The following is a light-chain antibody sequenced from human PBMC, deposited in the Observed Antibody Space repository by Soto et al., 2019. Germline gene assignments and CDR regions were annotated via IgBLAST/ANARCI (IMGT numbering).Light chain of an antibody. CDR3: LQYHNLWA. CDR2: RAS. V-gene: IGKV3-15*01. J-gene: IGKJ1*01. CDR1: QNIYSN. Sequence: IVMTKNPATLSVSPGESATLSCRASQNIYSNVAWYQQRPGQAPRLLIYRASTRATGIPARFSGSGSGTEFTLTISSLQSEDFTVYSCLQYHNLWAFGQGTKVDVK.